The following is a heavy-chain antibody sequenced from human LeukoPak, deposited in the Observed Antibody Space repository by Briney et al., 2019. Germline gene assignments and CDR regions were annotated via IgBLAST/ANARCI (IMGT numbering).Heavy chain of an antibody. D-gene: IGHD4-17*01. V-gene: IGHV3-23*01. Sequence: PGGSLRLSCAASGFTFSSYAMSWVRQAPGKGLEWVSAISGSGGSTYYADSVKGRFTISRDNSKNTLYLQMNSLRAEDTAVYYCAKDFNPYGDYPAPEYFDYWGQGTLVTVSS. CDR3: AKDFNPYGDYPAPEYFDY. CDR1: GFTFSSYA. J-gene: IGHJ4*02. CDR2: ISGSGGST.